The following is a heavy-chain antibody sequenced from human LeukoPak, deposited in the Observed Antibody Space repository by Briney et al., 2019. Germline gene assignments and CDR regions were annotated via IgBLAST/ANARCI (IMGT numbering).Heavy chain of an antibody. V-gene: IGHV4-61*08. CDR2: IYYSGST. CDR1: GGSISSSDYY. J-gene: IGHJ3*02. D-gene: IGHD1-1*01. CDR3: ARGWRKANAFDI. Sequence: SETLSLTCTVSGGSISSSDYYWGWIRQPPGKGLEWIGYIYYSGSTNYNPSLKSRVTISVDTSKNQFSLKLSSVTAADTAVYYCARGWRKANAFDIWGQGTMVTVSS.